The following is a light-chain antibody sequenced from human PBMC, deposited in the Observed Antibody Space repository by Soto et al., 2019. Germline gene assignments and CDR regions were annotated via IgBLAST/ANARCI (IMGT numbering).Light chain of an antibody. Sequence: DIVMTQSPDSLAVSLGERATINCKSSQSVLYSSNNKNYIAWYQQKPGQPPNLLIYWASTRESGVPDRFSGSGSGTDFTLTISNLQAEDVAVYFCQQYYVTPPTFGQGTKVEIK. V-gene: IGKV4-1*01. CDR3: QQYYVTPPT. CDR2: WAS. J-gene: IGKJ1*01. CDR1: QSVLYSSNNKNY.